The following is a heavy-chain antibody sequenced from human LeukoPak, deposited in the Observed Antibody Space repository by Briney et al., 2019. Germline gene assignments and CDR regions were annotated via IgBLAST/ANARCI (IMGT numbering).Heavy chain of an antibody. V-gene: IGHV4-39*01. D-gene: IGHD3-10*01. CDR1: GGSISGCNYY. CDR3: AIRGYHGWGSVY. J-gene: IGHJ4*02. CDR2: VYYSGST. Sequence: SETLSLTCTVSGGSISGCNYYWGWIRQPPGEGLVWIGVVYYSGSTYYSSSFKSRVTISVDTSKNQFSLKLSPVTAADTAIYYCAIRGYHGWGSVYWGQGTLVTVSS.